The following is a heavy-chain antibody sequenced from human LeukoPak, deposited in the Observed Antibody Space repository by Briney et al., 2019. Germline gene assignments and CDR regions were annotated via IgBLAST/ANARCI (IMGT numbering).Heavy chain of an antibody. D-gene: IGHD3-3*01. J-gene: IGHJ4*02. CDR2: IKNDGAVK. CDR3: AKGPPTLHDFWSGYYTLYYFDF. V-gene: IGHV3-7*01. Sequence: GGSLRLSCAASGFTFSYHWMTWVRQAPGKGLEWVANIKNDGAVKNYVDSVKGRFTISRDNAKNSLYLQMNSLRAEDTAVYYCAKGPPTLHDFWSGYYTLYYFDFWGQGTLVTVSS. CDR1: GFTFSYHW.